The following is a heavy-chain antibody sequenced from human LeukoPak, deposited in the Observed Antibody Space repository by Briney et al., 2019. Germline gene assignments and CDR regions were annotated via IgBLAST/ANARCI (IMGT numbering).Heavy chain of an antibody. CDR3: AKDIGGELLAALDY. J-gene: IGHJ4*02. Sequence: GGSLRLSCAASGFTFDDYAMHWVRQAPGKGLEWVSLISWDGGSTYYADSVKGRFTISRDNSKNSLYLQMNSLRAEDTALYYCAKDIGGELLAALDYWGQGTLVTVSS. CDR2: ISWDGGST. CDR1: GFTFDDYA. V-gene: IGHV3-43D*03. D-gene: IGHD1-26*01.